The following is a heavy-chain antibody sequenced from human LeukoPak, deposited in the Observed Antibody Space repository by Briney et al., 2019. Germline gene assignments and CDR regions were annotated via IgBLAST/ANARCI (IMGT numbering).Heavy chain of an antibody. Sequence: GASVKVSCKASGGTFSSYAISWVRQAPGQGLEWMGGIIAYNGNTNYAQKLQGRVTMTTDTSTSTAYMELSSLRSEDTAVYYCAVGTYYYDSSGYYNPLLNPRYDYWGQGTLVTVSS. J-gene: IGHJ4*02. D-gene: IGHD3-22*01. CDR1: GGTFSSYA. CDR2: IIAYNGNT. V-gene: IGHV1-18*01. CDR3: AVGTYYYDSSGYYNPLLNPRYDY.